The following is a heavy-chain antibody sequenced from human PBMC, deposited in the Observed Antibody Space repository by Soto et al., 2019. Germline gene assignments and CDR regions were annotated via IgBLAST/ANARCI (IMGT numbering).Heavy chain of an antibody. V-gene: IGHV1-69*13. CDR2: IIPIFGTV. CDR3: ATPVAGSGYYYSGGDDAFDI. J-gene: IGHJ3*02. Sequence: SVKVSCKASGGTFSSYAISWVRQAPGQGLEWMGGIIPIFGTVNYAQKFQGRVTITADESTSTAYMELSSLRSEDTAVYYCATPVAGSGYYYSGGDDAFDIWGQGTMVTVSS. D-gene: IGHD3-22*01. CDR1: GGTFSSYA.